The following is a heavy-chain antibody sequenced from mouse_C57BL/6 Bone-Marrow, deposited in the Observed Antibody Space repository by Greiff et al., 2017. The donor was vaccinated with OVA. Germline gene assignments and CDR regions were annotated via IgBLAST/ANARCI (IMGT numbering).Heavy chain of an antibody. CDR2: IYPGSGNT. V-gene: IGHV1-76*01. CDR3: ARADYYGSSYVAMDY. D-gene: IGHD1-1*01. CDR1: GYTFTDYY. Sequence: QVQLQQSGAELVRPGASVKLSCKASGYTFTDYYINWVKQRPGQGLEWIARIYPGSGNTYYNEKFKGKATLTAEKYSSTAYMQLSSLTSEDSAVYFCARADYYGSSYVAMDYWGQGTSVTVSS. J-gene: IGHJ4*01.